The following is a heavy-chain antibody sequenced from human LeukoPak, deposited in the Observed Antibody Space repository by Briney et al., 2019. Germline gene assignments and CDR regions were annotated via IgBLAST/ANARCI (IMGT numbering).Heavy chain of an antibody. CDR1: GFTFSSYA. Sequence: GGSLRLSCAASGFTFSSYAMSWVRQAPGKGLEWVAVISYDESNKYYADSVKGRFTISRDNSKNTLYLQMNSLRAEDTAVYYCARDIAVTATGYYYDMDVWGQGTTVTVSS. CDR2: ISYDESNK. J-gene: IGHJ6*02. V-gene: IGHV3-30-3*01. CDR3: ARDIAVTATGYYYDMDV. D-gene: IGHD6-19*01.